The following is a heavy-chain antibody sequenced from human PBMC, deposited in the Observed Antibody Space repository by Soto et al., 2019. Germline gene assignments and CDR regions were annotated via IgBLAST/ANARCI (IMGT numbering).Heavy chain of an antibody. CDR2: IYPGDSDT. Sequence: PGESLKISCKGSGYSFTSYWIGWVRQMPGKGLEGMGIIYPGDSDTRYSPSFQGQVTISADTSISTAYLQWTSLKASDTAMYYCARIAVAVLNDAFDIWGQGTMVTVSS. V-gene: IGHV5-51*01. J-gene: IGHJ3*02. CDR1: GYSFTSYW. CDR3: ARIAVAVLNDAFDI. D-gene: IGHD6-19*01.